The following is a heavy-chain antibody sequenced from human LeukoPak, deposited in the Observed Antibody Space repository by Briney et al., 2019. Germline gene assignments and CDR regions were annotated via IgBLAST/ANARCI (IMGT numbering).Heavy chain of an antibody. Sequence: PSETLSLICTVSGYSISSGYYWGWIRQPPGKGLEWIGSIYHSGSTYYNPSLKSRVTISVDTSKNQFSLKLSSVTAADTAVYYCARESDRYCYSTSCPNWYDPWGQGTLVTVSS. J-gene: IGHJ5*02. CDR2: IYHSGST. D-gene: IGHD2-2*01. CDR3: ARESDRYCYSTSCPNWYDP. CDR1: GYSISSGYY. V-gene: IGHV4-38-2*02.